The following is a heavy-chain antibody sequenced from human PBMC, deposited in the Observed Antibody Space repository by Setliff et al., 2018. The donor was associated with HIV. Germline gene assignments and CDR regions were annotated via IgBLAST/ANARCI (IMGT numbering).Heavy chain of an antibody. J-gene: IGHJ6*02. CDR3: AREVDPLVILGGLDV. D-gene: IGHD2-2*01. V-gene: IGHV3-30*04. Sequence: GGSLRLSCAASGFTFSSYAIHWVRQAPGKGLEWVSIITDDGSRKLYADSVKGRFTISRDNSKNMLYVHMNSLRAEDTAIYYCAREVDPLVILGGLDVWGQGTAVTVS. CDR1: GFTFSSYA. CDR2: ITDDGSRK.